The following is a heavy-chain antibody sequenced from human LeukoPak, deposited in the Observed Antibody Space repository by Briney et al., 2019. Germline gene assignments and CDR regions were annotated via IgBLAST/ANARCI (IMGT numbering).Heavy chain of an antibody. CDR3: AREGRDGYQIFDY. CDR2: IYYSGST. CDR1: GGSISSGGYY. V-gene: IGHV4-31*03. D-gene: IGHD5-18*01. Sequence: KASETLSLTCTVSGGSISSGGYYWGWIRQHPVTGLEWIGYIYYSGSTYYNPSLKSRLTISVDTSKNQFSLKLSSVTAADTAVYYCAREGRDGYQIFDYWGQGTLVTVSS. J-gene: IGHJ4*02.